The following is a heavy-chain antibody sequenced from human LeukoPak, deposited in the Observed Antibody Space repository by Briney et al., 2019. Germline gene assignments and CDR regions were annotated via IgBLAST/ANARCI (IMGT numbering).Heavy chain of an antibody. V-gene: IGHV1-2*02. CDR3: ARDRRFKSNYMDV. CDR1: GYTFTGYY. J-gene: IGHJ6*03. CDR2: INHNSGGT. Sequence: ASVKVSCKASGYTFTGYYMHWVRQAPGQGLEWMGWINHNSGGTNYAQKFQGRVTMTRDTSISTAYMELSRLRSDDTAVYYCARDRRFKSNYMDVWGKGTTVTVSS. D-gene: IGHD3-10*01.